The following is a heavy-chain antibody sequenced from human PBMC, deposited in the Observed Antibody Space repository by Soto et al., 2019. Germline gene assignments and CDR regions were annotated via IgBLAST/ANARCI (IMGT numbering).Heavy chain of an antibody. Sequence: GGALRRSCAASGFTFSSYAMSWVRQAPGKGLEWVSAISGSGGSTYYADSVKGRFTISRDNSKNTLYLQMNSLRADDTAVYYCAKSHRDYFDYWGQGTLVTVSS. CDR3: AKSHRDYFDY. CDR2: ISGSGGST. V-gene: IGHV3-23*01. CDR1: GFTFSSYA. J-gene: IGHJ4*02.